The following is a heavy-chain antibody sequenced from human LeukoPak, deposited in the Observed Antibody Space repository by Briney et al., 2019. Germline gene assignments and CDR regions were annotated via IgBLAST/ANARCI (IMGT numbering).Heavy chain of an antibody. V-gene: IGHV4-4*07. J-gene: IGHJ4*02. D-gene: IGHD3-22*01. CDR1: GGSISSYY. CDR2: IYTSGST. CDR3: TSGYYDSSGYESGFDY. Sequence: KPSATLSLTCPVSGGSISSYYWGWIRQPAGKGLEWIGRIYTSGSTNYNPSLKSRVTMSVDTSKNQFSLKLSSVTAADTAVYYCTSGYYDSSGYESGFDYWGQGTLVTVSS.